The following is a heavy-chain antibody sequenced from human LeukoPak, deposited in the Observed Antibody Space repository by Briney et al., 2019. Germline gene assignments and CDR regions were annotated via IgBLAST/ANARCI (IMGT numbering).Heavy chain of an antibody. D-gene: IGHD3-10*01. V-gene: IGHV4-31*11. J-gene: IGHJ5*02. CDR1: GGAISNDGYF. CDR2: IHYSGRT. CDR3: ARDAIEFSGWFDP. Sequence: SETLSLTCAVSGGAISNDGYFCSWIRQRPGNGLEWIGYIHYSGRTFYNPSLNSRVTISVGAAQNLVSLKLDSVTAADTAVYYCARDAIEFSGWFDPWGAGTLVTVSS.